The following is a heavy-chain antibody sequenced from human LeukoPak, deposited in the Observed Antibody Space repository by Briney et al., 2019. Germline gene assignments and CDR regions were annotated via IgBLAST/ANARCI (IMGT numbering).Heavy chain of an antibody. CDR1: GYAFTRHY. V-gene: IGHV1-46*01. J-gene: IGHJ6*03. CDR2: INPSGSST. CDR3: ARGYSGYDWGTPIVSRYYYYMDV. D-gene: IGHD5-12*01. Sequence: ASVKVSCKASGYAFTRHYMHWVRQAPGQGLEWMGLINPSGSSTIYAQKFQGRVTMTTDTSTSTAYMELRSLRSDDTAVYYCARGYSGYDWGTPIVSRYYYYMDVWGKGTTVTVSS.